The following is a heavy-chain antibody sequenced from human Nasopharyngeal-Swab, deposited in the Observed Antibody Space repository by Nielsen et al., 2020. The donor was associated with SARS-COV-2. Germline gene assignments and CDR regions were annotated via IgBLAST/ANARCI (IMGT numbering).Heavy chain of an antibody. CDR1: GFTFSSYS. Sequence: GESLKISCAASGFTFSSYSMNWVRQAPGKGLEWVSSISSSSSYIYYADSVKGRFTISRDNAKNSLYLQMNSLRAEDTAVYYCARDHVLPDAFDIWGQGTMVTV. CDR3: ARDHVLPDAFDI. D-gene: IGHD3-10*01. J-gene: IGHJ3*02. V-gene: IGHV3-21*01. CDR2: ISSSSSYI.